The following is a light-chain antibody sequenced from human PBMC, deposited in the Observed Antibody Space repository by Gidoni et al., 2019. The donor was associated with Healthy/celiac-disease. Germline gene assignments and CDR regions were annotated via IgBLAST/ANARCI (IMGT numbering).Light chain of an antibody. J-gene: IGLJ1*01. V-gene: IGLV2-14*01. CDR1: SSDVGGYNY. Sequence: QSALPQPASVSGSPGQSIPISCTGTSSDVGGYNYVSWYQQHPGKAPKLMIYDVSNRPSGVSNRFSGSKSGNTASLTISGLQAEDEADYYCSSYTSSSTLENVFGTGTKVTVL. CDR3: SSYTSSSTLENV. CDR2: DVS.